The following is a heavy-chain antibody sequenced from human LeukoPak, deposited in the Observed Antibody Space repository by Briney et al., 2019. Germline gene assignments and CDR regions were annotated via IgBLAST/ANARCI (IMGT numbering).Heavy chain of an antibody. CDR1: GGSISSSSYY. J-gene: IGHJ4*02. CDR2: IYYSGST. Sequence: SETLSLTCTVSGGSISSSSYYWGWIRQPPGKGLEWIGSIYYSGSTYYNPSFKSRVTISVDTSKNQFSLKLSSVTAADTAVYYCARVMDTAMGEVVDYWGQGTLVTVSS. V-gene: IGHV4-39*07. D-gene: IGHD5-18*01. CDR3: ARVMDTAMGEVVDY.